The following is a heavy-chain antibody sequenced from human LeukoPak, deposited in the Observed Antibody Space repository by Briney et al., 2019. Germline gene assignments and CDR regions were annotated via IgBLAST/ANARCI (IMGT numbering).Heavy chain of an antibody. CDR2: ISYDGSNK. D-gene: IGHD6-13*01. CDR1: GFTFSSYA. CDR3: ARDEGIDY. Sequence: GRSLRLSCAASGFTFSSYAIHWVRQAPGKGLEWVAVISYDGSNKYYADSVKGRFTISRDNSKNTLYLQMNSLRAEDTAVYYCARDEGIDYWGQGTLVTVSS. V-gene: IGHV3-30*04. J-gene: IGHJ4*02.